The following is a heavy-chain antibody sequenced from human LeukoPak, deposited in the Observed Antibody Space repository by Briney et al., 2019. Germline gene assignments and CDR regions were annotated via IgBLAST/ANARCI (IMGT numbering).Heavy chain of an antibody. V-gene: IGHV1-69*06. Sequence: ASVKVSCKASGYTFTSYAISWVRQAPGQGLEWMGGIIPIFGTANYAQKFQGRVTITADKSTSTAYMELSSLRSEDTAVYYCARVLAYYGSGTGLNYYYMDVWGKGTTVTVSS. J-gene: IGHJ6*03. D-gene: IGHD3-10*01. CDR2: IIPIFGTA. CDR3: ARVLAYYGSGTGLNYYYMDV. CDR1: GYTFTSYA.